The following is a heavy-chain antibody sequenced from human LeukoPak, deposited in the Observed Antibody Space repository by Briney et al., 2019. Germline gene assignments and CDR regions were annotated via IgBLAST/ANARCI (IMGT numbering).Heavy chain of an antibody. Sequence: SETLSLTCAVYGGSFSGYYWSWIRQPPGKGLEWIGEINHSGSTNYNPSLKSRVTISVDTSKNQFSLKLSSVTAADTAVYYCARVISPNSYYFDYWGQGTLVTVSS. D-gene: IGHD2/OR15-2a*01. CDR2: INHSGST. CDR1: GGSFSGYY. J-gene: IGHJ4*02. V-gene: IGHV4-34*01. CDR3: ARVISPNSYYFDY.